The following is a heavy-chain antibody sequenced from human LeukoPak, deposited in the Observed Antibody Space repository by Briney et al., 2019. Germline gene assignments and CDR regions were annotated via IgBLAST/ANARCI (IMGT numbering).Heavy chain of an antibody. CDR3: ARDGAFRIYDY. D-gene: IGHD3-3*02. Sequence: GGSLRLSCAASGFTFSSYWMTWVRQAPGKGLEWVASIKQDGNEKYYVDSVKGRFTISRDNARNSLYLQTSSLRADDTAVYYCARDGAFRIYDYWGQGTLVTVSS. J-gene: IGHJ4*02. CDR2: IKQDGNEK. CDR1: GFTFSSYW. V-gene: IGHV3-7*01.